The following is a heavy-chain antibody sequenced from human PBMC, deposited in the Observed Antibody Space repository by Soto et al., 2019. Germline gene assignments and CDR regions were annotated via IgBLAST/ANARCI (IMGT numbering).Heavy chain of an antibody. CDR3: ARVHGKKSYYYNYYGMDV. Sequence: QVQLVQAGAEVKKPGSLAKVSCKASGVTFSSYAISWVRQAPGQGLEWKGGISPILGTAKYAQKFQGRVTRTADEPTRTDYMELSSQRTEDTAVYYCARVHGKKSYYYNYYGMDVMGQQNTVTVS. CDR2: ISPILGTA. J-gene: IGHJ6*02. CDR1: GVTFSSYA. V-gene: IGHV1-69*01.